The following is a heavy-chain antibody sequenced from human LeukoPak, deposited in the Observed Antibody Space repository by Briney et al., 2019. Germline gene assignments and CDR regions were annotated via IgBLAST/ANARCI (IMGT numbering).Heavy chain of an antibody. CDR3: AKAGGASWYLY. CDR2: INGSGGRT. CDR1: GFTFSDYY. D-gene: IGHD6-13*01. Sequence: GGSLRLSCAASGFTFSDYYMSWIRQAPGKGLEWVSDINGSGGRTYYADSVNGRFTISRDNSKNTLYLQMNSLRAEDTAVYYCAKAGGASWYLYWGQGTLVTVSS. V-gene: IGHV3-23*01. J-gene: IGHJ4*02.